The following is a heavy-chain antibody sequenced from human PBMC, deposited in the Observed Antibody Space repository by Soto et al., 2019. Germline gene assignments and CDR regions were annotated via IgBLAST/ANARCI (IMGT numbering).Heavy chain of an antibody. Sequence: SETLSLTCDVSGGSFSDNYWTWIRQVPGKGLEWIGYVYYSGSTNYNPSLKSRVTISVDASKQQFSLKLTPVTAADTALYYCAAGTLGAVWTPLDDWGQGILVTVSS. V-gene: IGHV4-59*12. J-gene: IGHJ4*02. CDR2: VYYSGST. CDR1: GGSFSDNY. CDR3: AAGTLGAVWTPLDD. D-gene: IGHD3-16*01.